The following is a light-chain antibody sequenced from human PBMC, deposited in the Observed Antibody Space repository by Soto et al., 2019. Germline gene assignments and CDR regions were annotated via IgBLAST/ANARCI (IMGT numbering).Light chain of an antibody. CDR2: EVS. Sequence: QSALTQHASVSGSPGQSITISCTGTSSDVGGYNYVSWYQQYPGKAPKLMIYEVSNRPSGFSNRFSGSKSGNTASLTISGLQAEDEADYYCSSFTSTHTGVFGGGTKLTFL. V-gene: IGLV2-14*01. J-gene: IGLJ3*02. CDR3: SSFTSTHTGV. CDR1: SSDVGGYNY.